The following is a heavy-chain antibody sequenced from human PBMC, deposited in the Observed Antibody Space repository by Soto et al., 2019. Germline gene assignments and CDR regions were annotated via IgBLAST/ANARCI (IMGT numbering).Heavy chain of an antibody. Sequence: GGSLRLSCAASGFTFSSYGMHWVRQAPGKGLEWVAVISYDGSNKYYADSVKGRFTISRDNSKNTLYLQMNSLRAEDTAVYYCAKDAIAAADTNWFDPWGQGTLVTVSS. CDR3: AKDAIAAADTNWFDP. CDR1: GFTFSSYG. D-gene: IGHD6-13*01. CDR2: ISYDGSNK. V-gene: IGHV3-30*18. J-gene: IGHJ5*02.